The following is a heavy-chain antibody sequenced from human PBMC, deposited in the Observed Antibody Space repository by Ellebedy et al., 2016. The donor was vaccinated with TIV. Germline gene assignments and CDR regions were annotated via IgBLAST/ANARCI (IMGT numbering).Heavy chain of an antibody. CDR3: ATRTRYSSSLPYYYYGMDV. CDR1: GYTFTAYH. Sequence: ASVKVSCKASGYTFTAYHIHWVRQAPGKGLEWMGGFDPEDGETIYAQKFQGRVTMTEDTSTDTAYMELSSLRSEDTAVYYCATRTRYSSSLPYYYYGMDVWGQGTTVTVSS. CDR2: FDPEDGET. V-gene: IGHV1-24*01. J-gene: IGHJ6*02. D-gene: IGHD6-13*01.